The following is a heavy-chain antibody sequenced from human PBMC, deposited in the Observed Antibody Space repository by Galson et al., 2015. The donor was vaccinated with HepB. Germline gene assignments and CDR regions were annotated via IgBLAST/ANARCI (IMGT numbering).Heavy chain of an antibody. V-gene: IGHV4-39*07. CDR3: ASLLAYALSQRIDY. CDR2: IHFSGNT. CDR1: GGSISSPSYY. D-gene: IGHD3-16*01. J-gene: IGHJ4*02. Sequence: SETLSLTCSVSGGSISSPSYYWGWIRQPPGKGLEWIGSIHFSGNTYYNPSLRSRVTISVDTSKNHFSLRLNSVTAADTAVYYCASLLAYALSQRIDYWGQGTLVTVSS.